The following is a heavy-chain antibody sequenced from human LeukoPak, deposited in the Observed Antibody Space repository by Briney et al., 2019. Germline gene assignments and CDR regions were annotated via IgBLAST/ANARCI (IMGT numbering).Heavy chain of an antibody. J-gene: IGHJ6*02. CDR3: ARDRYGSGAHFYYYYYGMDV. CDR2: ISGSGGST. Sequence: PGGSLRLSCAASGFTFSSYAMSWVRQAPGKGLEWVSAISGSGGSTYYADSVKGRFTISRDNAKNSLYLQMNSLRAEDTAVYYCARDRYGSGAHFYYYYYGMDVWGQGTTVTVSS. V-gene: IGHV3-23*01. D-gene: IGHD3-10*01. CDR1: GFTFSSYA.